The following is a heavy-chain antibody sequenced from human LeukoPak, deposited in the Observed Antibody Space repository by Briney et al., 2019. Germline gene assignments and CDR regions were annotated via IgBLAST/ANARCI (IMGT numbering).Heavy chain of an antibody. D-gene: IGHD3-22*01. J-gene: IGHJ4*02. CDR2: ITYSGDDT. V-gene: IGHV3-23*01. CDR3: ARGFYDTSGHSHFDY. CDR1: GFTFSSYE. Sequence: GGSLRLSCAASGFTFSSYEMNWVRQAPGKGLEWVSSITYSGDDTSYADSVKGRCTISRDNSKNTLYLQMSSLRAEDTAVYYCARGFYDTSGHSHFDYWGRGTLVTVSS.